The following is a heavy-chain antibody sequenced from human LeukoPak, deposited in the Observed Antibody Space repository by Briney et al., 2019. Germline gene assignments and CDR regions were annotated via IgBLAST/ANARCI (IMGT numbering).Heavy chain of an antibody. CDR3: AKGPTMTTVTTVFDY. CDR2: ISGSGGST. V-gene: IGHV3-23*01. J-gene: IGHJ4*02. Sequence: PGGSLRLSCAASGFTFSSYAMSWVRQAPGQGLKWVSAISGSGGSTYYTDSVKGRFTISRDNSKNTLYLQMNSLRAEDTAVYYCAKGPTMTTVTTVFDYWGQGTLVTVSS. D-gene: IGHD4-17*01. CDR1: GFTFSSYA.